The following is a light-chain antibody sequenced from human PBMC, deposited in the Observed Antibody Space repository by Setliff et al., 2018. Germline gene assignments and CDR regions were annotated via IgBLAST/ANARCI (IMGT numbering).Light chain of an antibody. V-gene: IGLV2-14*03. CDR2: AVS. Sequence: QSVLTQPASVSGSPGQSITISCSGTSSDVGSYDLVSWYQQHPGKAPKLIIYAVSDRPSGVSNRFSGSKSGNTASLTISGLQTEDEADYYCSSYTSNTFVFAAGTKVTVL. J-gene: IGLJ1*01. CDR1: SSDVGSYDL. CDR3: SSYTSNTFV.